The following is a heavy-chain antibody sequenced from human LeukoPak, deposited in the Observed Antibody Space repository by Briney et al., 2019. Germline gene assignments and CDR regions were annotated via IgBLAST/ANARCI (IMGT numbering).Heavy chain of an antibody. V-gene: IGHV4-39*02. CDR2: IYYSGST. D-gene: IGHD1-26*01. CDR1: GGSITTSDNY. Sequence: PSETLSLTCIVSGGSITTSDNYWGWIRQPPGKGLEWIGSIYYSGSTCYNPSLKSRVTISVDTSKNQFSLKLSSVTAADTAVYYCARDSGRELGRFDIWGQGTMVTVSS. J-gene: IGHJ3*02. CDR3: ARDSGRELGRFDI.